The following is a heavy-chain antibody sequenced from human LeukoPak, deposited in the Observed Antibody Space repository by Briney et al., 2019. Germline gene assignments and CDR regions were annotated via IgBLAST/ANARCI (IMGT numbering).Heavy chain of an antibody. D-gene: IGHD3-10*01. Sequence: GGSLRLSCAASGFTFSSYAMGWVRQAPGKGLEWVSAISGSGGSTYYADSVKGRFTISRDNSKNTLYLQMNSLRAEDTAVYYCAKGNYYGSGSYYIPFDYWGQGTLVTVSS. CDR1: GFTFSSYA. J-gene: IGHJ4*02. V-gene: IGHV3-23*01. CDR2: ISGSGGST. CDR3: AKGNYYGSGSYYIPFDY.